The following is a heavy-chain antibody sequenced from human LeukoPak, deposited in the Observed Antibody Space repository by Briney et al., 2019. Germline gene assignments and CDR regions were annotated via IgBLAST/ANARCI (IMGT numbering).Heavy chain of an antibody. CDR3: ARERVDYGDYGGTLLDY. CDR1: GYSISSGYY. J-gene: IGHJ4*02. Sequence: MPSETLSLTCTVSGYSISSGYYWGWIRQPPGKGLEWIGSSYYSGSTYYNPSLKSRVTISVDTSKNQFSLKLSSVTAADTAVYYCARERVDYGDYGGTLLDYWGQGTLVTVSS. CDR2: SYYSGST. V-gene: IGHV4-38-2*02. D-gene: IGHD4-17*01.